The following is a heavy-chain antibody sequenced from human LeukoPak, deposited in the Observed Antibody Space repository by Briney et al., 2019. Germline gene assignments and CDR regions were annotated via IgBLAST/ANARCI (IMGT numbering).Heavy chain of an antibody. CDR3: VKMGSFRFDY. CDR1: GFTFSSYA. V-gene: IGHV3-23*01. CDR2: IRTSDGST. D-gene: IGHD2/OR15-2a*01. J-gene: IGHJ4*02. Sequence: PGGCLRLSCAASGFTFSSYAMSWVRQAPGKGLEWVSIIRTSDGSTNYADSVKGRFTISRDNPKNTLYLQMNSLRAEDTAVYYCVKMGSFRFDYWGQGTLVTASS.